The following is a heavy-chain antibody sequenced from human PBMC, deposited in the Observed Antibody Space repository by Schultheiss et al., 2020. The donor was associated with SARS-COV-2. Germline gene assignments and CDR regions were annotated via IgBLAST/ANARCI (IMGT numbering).Heavy chain of an antibody. Sequence: SQTLSLTCTVSGGSISSGGYYWSWIRQHPGKGLEWIGYIYYSGSTNYNPSLKSRVTISVDTSKNQFSLKLSSVTAADTAVYYCASSPSIVVVPAAMASWFDAWGQGTLVTVSS. CDR2: IYYSGST. V-gene: IGHV4-61*08. D-gene: IGHD2-2*01. CDR3: ASSPSIVVVPAAMASWFDA. CDR1: GGSISSGGYY. J-gene: IGHJ5*02.